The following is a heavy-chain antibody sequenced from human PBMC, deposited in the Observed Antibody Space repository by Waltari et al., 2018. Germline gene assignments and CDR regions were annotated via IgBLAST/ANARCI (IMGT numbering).Heavy chain of an antibody. CDR2: ISWNSGSI. CDR1: GFTFDDYA. CDR3: AKASPRGYCSGGSCYSGAAFDI. J-gene: IGHJ3*02. D-gene: IGHD2-15*01. Sequence: GGLVQPGRSLRLSCAASGFTFDDYAMHWVRQAPGKGLEWVSGISWNSGSIGYADSVKGRFTISRDNAKNSLYLQMNSLRAEDTALYYCAKASPRGYCSGGSCYSGAAFDIWGQGTMVTVSS. V-gene: IGHV3-9*01.